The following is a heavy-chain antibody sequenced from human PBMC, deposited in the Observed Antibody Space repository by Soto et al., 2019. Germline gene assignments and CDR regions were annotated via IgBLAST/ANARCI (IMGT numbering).Heavy chain of an antibody. CDR1: GYTFSRYG. D-gene: IGHD2-2*02. Sequence: QVQLVQSGAEVKKPGASVRVSCKASGYTFSRYGISWVRQAPGQGLEWMGWISGFNGNTKESEKLQGRVTLTTDTAAKTANMELGGRGSDDTPVYYWARPSAYTTPWTFDTGGRGTLVPFSS. J-gene: IGHJ4*02. CDR2: ISGFNGNT. CDR3: ARPSAYTTPWTFDT. V-gene: IGHV1-18*01.